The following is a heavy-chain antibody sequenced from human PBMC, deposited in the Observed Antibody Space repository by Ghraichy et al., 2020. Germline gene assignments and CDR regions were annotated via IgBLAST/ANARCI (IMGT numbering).Heavy chain of an antibody. J-gene: IGHJ4*02. CDR3: AKDEVQYSGYDFSDY. CDR2: IRYDGNNK. Sequence: GGSLRLSCAASGFTFSSYGMHWVRQAPGKGLEWVAFIRYDGNNKYYADSVKGRFTISRDNSKNTLYLQMNSLRAEDTAVYYCAKDEVQYSGYDFSDYWGQGTLVTVSS. CDR1: GFTFSSYG. V-gene: IGHV3-30*02. D-gene: IGHD5-12*01.